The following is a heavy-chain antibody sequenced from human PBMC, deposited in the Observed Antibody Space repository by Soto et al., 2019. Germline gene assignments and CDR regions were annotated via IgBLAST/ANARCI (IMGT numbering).Heavy chain of an antibody. CDR3: ARDRIIGTSYSDY. CDR1: SCSINSFY. CDR2: IHSSGTT. D-gene: IGHD1-7*01. V-gene: IGHV4-4*07. J-gene: IGHJ4*02. Sequence: PXETLSLTCTVSSCSINSFYWAWMRQPAGKGLDWIGRIHSSGTTNYNPSLSSRVTMSVDPSKNQFSLRLTSVTAADAAVYYCARDRIIGTSYSDYWGQEILVTVS.